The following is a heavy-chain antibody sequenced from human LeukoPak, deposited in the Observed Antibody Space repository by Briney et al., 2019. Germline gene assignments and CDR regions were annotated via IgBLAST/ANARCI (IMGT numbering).Heavy chain of an antibody. CDR3: ARWRWQQSEFDL. J-gene: IGHJ4*02. D-gene: IGHD5-24*01. V-gene: IGHV3-7*01. Sequence: GGSLRLSCVASGFSFSSYHMSWVRQAPGKGLGCVAHIFPDGHQESCDASVRGRFTVSRDNAKDSVFLQMNSLRVEDTAIYYCARWRWQQSEFDLWGQGALVTVSS. CDR1: GFSFSSYH. CDR2: IFPDGHQE.